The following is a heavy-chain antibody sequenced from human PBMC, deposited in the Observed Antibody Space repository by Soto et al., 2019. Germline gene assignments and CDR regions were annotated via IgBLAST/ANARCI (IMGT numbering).Heavy chain of an antibody. Sequence: GGSLRLSCAASGFTFSSYAMHWVRQAPGKGLEWVAVISYDGSNKYYADSVKGRFTISRDNSKNTLYLQMNSLRAEDTAVYYCARRYRLNYDYVWGSYRRQYYFDYWGQGTLVTVSS. D-gene: IGHD3-16*02. CDR1: GFTFSSYA. CDR2: ISYDGSNK. V-gene: IGHV3-30-3*01. CDR3: ARRYRLNYDYVWGSYRRQYYFDY. J-gene: IGHJ4*02.